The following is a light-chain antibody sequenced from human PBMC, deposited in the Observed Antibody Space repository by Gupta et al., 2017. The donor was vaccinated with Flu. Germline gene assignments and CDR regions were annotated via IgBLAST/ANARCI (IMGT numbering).Light chain of an antibody. CDR2: GAS. CDR1: QSVSSN. Sequence: ASRSVSPGDRATLSCSASQSVSSNLAWYQQKPGQSPRLLIFGASTRATGAPARFSGSGSGTEFTLIISDLQSEDSAFYYCQQYNNWPPLTFGGGTKLEI. J-gene: IGKJ4*01. CDR3: QQYNNWPPLT. V-gene: IGKV3-15*01.